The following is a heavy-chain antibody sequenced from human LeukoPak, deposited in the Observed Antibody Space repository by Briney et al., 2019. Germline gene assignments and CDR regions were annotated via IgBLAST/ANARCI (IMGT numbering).Heavy chain of an antibody. D-gene: IGHD3-3*01. CDR2: ISISSNYI. CDR1: GFTVSSNS. J-gene: IGHJ3*02. CDR3: ARGSRLGVVGRDAFDI. Sequence: GGSLRLSCTVSGFTVSSNSMSWVRQAPGKGLEWVSSISISSNYIYYPDSLKGRFTISRDNAKNSLYLQINSLRAEDTAVYYCARGSRLGVVGRDAFDIWGQGTMVTVSS. V-gene: IGHV3-21*01.